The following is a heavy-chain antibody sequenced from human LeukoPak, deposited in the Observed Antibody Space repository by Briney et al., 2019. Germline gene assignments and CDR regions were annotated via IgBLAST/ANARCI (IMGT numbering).Heavy chain of an antibody. CDR1: GGSISSYY. CDR2: IYYSGTT. J-gene: IGHJ4*02. V-gene: IGHV4-59*12. CDR3: ARAETSGGQIVLFDY. Sequence: PSETLSLTCTVSGGSISSYYWNWIRQPPGKGLEWIGYIYYSGTTNYNPSLKSRVSMSVDTSKNQFSLKLSSVTAADTAEYYCARAETSGGQIVLFDYWGQGTLVTVSS. D-gene: IGHD4-23*01.